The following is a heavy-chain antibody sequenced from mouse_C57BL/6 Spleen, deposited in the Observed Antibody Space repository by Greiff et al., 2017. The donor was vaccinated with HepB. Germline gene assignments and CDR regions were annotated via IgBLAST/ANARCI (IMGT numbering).Heavy chain of an antibody. CDR3: ASGRRGAMDY. V-gene: IGHV2-6*01. CDR1: GFSLTSYG. Sequence: QVQLQQSGPGLVAPSQSLSITCTVSGFSLTSYGVDWVRQSPGKGLEWLGVIWGVGSTNYNSALKSRLSISKDNPKSQVFLKMNSLQTDDTAMYYCASGRRGAMDYWGQGTSVTVSS. CDR2: IWGVGST. J-gene: IGHJ4*01.